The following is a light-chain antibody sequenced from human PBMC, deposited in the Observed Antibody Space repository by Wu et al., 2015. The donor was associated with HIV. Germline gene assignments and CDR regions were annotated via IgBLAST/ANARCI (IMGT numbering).Light chain of an antibody. CDR2: AAS. J-gene: IGKJ1*01. CDR3: LQIYDYPRT. Sequence: VTITCRASLDIRQYLGLVSAETREGPKLLIYAASTLQDGVPARFSGSGSGTDFTLTITGLQPDDFGTYFCLQIYDYPRTFGQGTKV. CDR1: LDIRQY. V-gene: IGKV1-6*01.